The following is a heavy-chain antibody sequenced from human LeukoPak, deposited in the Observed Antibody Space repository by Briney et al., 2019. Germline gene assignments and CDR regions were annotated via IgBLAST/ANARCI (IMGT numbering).Heavy chain of an antibody. CDR2: ISGSGGST. D-gene: IGHD3-22*01. Sequence: GWSLRLSCAASGFTFSSYAMSWVRQAPGKGLEWVSAISGSGGSTYYADSVKGRFTISRDNSKNTLYLQMNSLRAEDTAVYYCANNFLYYYDSHWGQGILVTVSS. J-gene: IGHJ4*02. V-gene: IGHV3-23*01. CDR3: ANNFLYYYDSH. CDR1: GFTFSSYA.